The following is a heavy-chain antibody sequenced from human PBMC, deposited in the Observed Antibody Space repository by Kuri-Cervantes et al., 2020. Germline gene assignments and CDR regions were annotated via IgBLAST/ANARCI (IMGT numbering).Heavy chain of an antibody. D-gene: IGHD6-13*01. V-gene: IGHV4-4*02. CDR1: GSPISSRNW. CDR2: IYHSEST. J-gene: IGHJ4*02. CDR3: ARGAHSSSWTTWFGY. Sequence: TLAHTCAVSGSPISSRNWWSWVRQTPGKGLEWIGEIYHSESTNYNRSLKSRVTISVDTSKNQFSLKLSYVTAADTAVCYCARGAHSSSWTTWFGYWGQGTLVTVSS.